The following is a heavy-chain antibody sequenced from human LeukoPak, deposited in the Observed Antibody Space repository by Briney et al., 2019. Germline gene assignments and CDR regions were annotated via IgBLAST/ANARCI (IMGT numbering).Heavy chain of an antibody. CDR1: GGSFSGYY. V-gene: IGHV4-34*01. CDR2: INHSGST. Sequence: SETLSLTCAVYGGSFSGYYWSWIRQPPGKGLEWIGEINHSGSTYYNPSLKSRVTISVDTSKNQFSLKLSSVTAADTAVYYCARANDYGGNPRLDYWGQGTLVTVSS. CDR3: ARANDYGGNPRLDY. D-gene: IGHD4-23*01. J-gene: IGHJ4*02.